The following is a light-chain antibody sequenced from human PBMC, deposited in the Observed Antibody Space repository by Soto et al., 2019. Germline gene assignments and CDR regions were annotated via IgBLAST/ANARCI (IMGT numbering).Light chain of an antibody. J-gene: IGKJ5*01. CDR3: QQYNNWRPIT. V-gene: IGKV3-15*01. Sequence: EIVMTQSPATRSVSPGERATLSCRASQSVSSNLAWYQQKPGQAPRLLIYGASTRATGIPARFSGSGSGTAFSPTISSRLSEDFAVYYCQQYNNWRPITFGQGTRLEIQ. CDR1: QSVSSN. CDR2: GAS.